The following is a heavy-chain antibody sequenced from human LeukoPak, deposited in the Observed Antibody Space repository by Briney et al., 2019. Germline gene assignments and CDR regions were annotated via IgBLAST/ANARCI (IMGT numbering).Heavy chain of an antibody. CDR1: GFTFSSYG. D-gene: IGHD6-13*01. CDR2: IRYDGSEK. J-gene: IGHJ4*02. V-gene: IGHV3-30*02. CDR3: ARGYSSSWYQFTPYYFDY. Sequence: GGSLRLSCVASGFTFSSYGMHWVRQAPGKGLEGVAFIRYDGSEKYYADSVKGRFTISRDNAKNSLYLQMNSLRAEDTAVYYCARGYSSSWYQFTPYYFDYWGQGTLVTVSS.